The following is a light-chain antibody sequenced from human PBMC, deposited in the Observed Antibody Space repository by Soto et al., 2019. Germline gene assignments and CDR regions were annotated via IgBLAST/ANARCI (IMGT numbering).Light chain of an antibody. CDR2: SNN. J-gene: IGLJ2*01. Sequence: QSVLTQPPSASGTPGQRVTISCSGSSSNIGSNTVNSYQQLPGTAPKLLIYSNNHRPSGVPDRFSGSKSGTSASLATSGLQSEDEGDYYCAAWDDSLNGVVFGGGTKVTV. V-gene: IGLV1-44*01. CDR1: SSNIGSNT. CDR3: AAWDDSLNGVV.